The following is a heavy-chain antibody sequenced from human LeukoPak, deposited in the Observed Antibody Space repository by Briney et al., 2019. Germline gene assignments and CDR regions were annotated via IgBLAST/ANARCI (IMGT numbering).Heavy chain of an antibody. CDR2: ISAYNGNT. V-gene: IGHV1-18*01. CDR3: ARDRWELLQEYYFDY. Sequence: GESLKVSCKASGYTFTSYGISWVRQAPGQGLEWMGWISAYNGNTNYAQKLQGRVTMTTDSSTSTAYMEPRSLRSDDTAVYYCARDRWELLQEYYFDYWGQGTLVTVSS. D-gene: IGHD1-26*01. CDR1: GYTFTSYG. J-gene: IGHJ4*02.